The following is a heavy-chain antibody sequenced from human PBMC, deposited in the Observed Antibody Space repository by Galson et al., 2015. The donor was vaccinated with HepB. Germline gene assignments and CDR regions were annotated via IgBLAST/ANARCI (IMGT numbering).Heavy chain of an antibody. Sequence: SLRLSCAASGFTFSNYRMNWVRQAPGKGLEWVSYISSSSRTIYYADSVKGRFTISRDNSKNTLYLQMNSLRAEDTAVYYCARDQDHGSGSYYDYWGQGTLVTVSS. CDR1: GFTFSNYR. D-gene: IGHD3-10*01. CDR3: ARDQDHGSGSYYDY. V-gene: IGHV3-48*01. CDR2: ISSSSRTI. J-gene: IGHJ4*02.